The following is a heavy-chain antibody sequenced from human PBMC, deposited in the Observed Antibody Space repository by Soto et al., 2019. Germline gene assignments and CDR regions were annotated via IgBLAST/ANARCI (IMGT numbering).Heavy chain of an antibody. J-gene: IGHJ3*01. CDR2: INWNGGST. V-gene: IGHV3-20*01. CDR1: CFPFDDYG. CDR3: ARGRGAGITLGGVRDAFYF. Sequence: GGSLQLCCAFSCFPFDDYGMSWVLQASGKGVEWVSGINWNGGSTGYADSVKGRFTISRDNAKNSLYLQMNSLRAEDTALYHFARGRGAGITLGGVRDAFYFWGHGT. D-gene: IGHD3-16*01.